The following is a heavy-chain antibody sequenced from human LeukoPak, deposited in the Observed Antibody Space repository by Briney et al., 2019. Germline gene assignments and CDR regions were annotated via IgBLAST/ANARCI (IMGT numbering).Heavy chain of an antibody. D-gene: IGHD1-7*01. CDR2: IYYSGST. CDR3: ASSPAVDWNYLGSFDY. CDR1: GGSISSGDYY. V-gene: IGHV4-30-4*01. Sequence: PSETLSLTCTVSGGSISSGDYYWSWIRQPPGKGLEWIGYIYYSGSTYYNPSLKSRVTISVDTSKNQFSLKLSSVTAADTAVYYCASSPAVDWNYLGSFDYWGQGTLVTVSS. J-gene: IGHJ4*02.